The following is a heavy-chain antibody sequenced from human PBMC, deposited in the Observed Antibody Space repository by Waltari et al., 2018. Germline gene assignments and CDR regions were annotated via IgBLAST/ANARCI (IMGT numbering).Heavy chain of an antibody. CDR1: GATFSSYA. J-gene: IGHJ6*02. V-gene: IGHV1-69*09. Sequence: QVQLVQSGAEVTKPGSSVKVSCKASGATFSSYANSGFPPGPAPGHEWMGRVIPILGIANYAQKFQGRVTITADKSTSTAYMELSSLRSEDTAVYYCASPTYYYDSSGYYSPSYGMDVWGQGTTVTVSS. CDR2: VIPILGIA. D-gene: IGHD3-22*01. CDR3: ASPTYYYDSSGYYSPSYGMDV.